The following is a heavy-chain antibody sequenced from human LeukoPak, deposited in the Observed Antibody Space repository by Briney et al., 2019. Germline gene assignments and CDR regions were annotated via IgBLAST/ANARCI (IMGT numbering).Heavy chain of an antibody. CDR3: ARTNLDCKNGVCYDY. V-gene: IGHV1-18*01. Sequence: ASVKVSCNASGYTFPTSGISWVRQAPGQGLEWMGWISVYNHNTNYAQKFQGRVTVTTDTSTRTAYMELRSLRSDDTAVYYCARTNLDCKNGVCYDYWGQGTLVTVSS. D-gene: IGHD2-8*01. CDR1: GYTFPTSG. CDR2: ISVYNHNT. J-gene: IGHJ4*02.